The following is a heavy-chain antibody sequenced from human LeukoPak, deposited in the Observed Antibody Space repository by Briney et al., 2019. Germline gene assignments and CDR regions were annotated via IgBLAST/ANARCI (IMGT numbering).Heavy chain of an antibody. Sequence: ASLKVSCKASGYTFTSYGISWVRQATGQGLEWMGWISAYNGNTKYAQKFQGRVTMTTDTSTSTAYMELRSLRSDDTAVYYCAKAPGGDYDSSGYYDYWGQGTLVTVSS. CDR3: AKAPGGDYDSSGYYDY. CDR1: GYTFTSYG. CDR2: ISAYNGNT. J-gene: IGHJ4*02. V-gene: IGHV1-18*01. D-gene: IGHD3-22*01.